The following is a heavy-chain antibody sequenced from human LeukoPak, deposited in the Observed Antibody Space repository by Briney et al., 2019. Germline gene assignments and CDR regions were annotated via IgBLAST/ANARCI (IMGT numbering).Heavy chain of an antibody. Sequence: GESLKISCQGSGFSFTNYWIGWVRQMPGKGLEWMGIIYPDDSDTRYSPSFQGQVTISADKSISTAYLQWRSLKASDTAMYFCARGLGQANYWGQGTLVTVSS. CDR3: ARGLGQANY. CDR1: GFSFTNYW. CDR2: IYPDDSDT. D-gene: IGHD7-27*01. V-gene: IGHV5-51*01. J-gene: IGHJ4*02.